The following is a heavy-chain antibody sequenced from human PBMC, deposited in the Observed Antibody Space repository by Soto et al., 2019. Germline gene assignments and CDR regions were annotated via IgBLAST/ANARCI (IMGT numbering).Heavy chain of an antibody. CDR2: IDPSDSYT. CDR3: ARPIAGPSWAHYYYYGMDV. J-gene: IGHJ6*02. Sequence: PGEALKISCKGSGYSFTSYWISWVRQMPGKGLEWMGRIDPSDSYTNYSPSFQGHVTISADKSISTAYLQWSSLKASDTAMYYCARPIAGPSWAHYYYYGMDVWGQGTMVTVSS. CDR1: GYSFTSYW. V-gene: IGHV5-10-1*01. D-gene: IGHD6-13*01.